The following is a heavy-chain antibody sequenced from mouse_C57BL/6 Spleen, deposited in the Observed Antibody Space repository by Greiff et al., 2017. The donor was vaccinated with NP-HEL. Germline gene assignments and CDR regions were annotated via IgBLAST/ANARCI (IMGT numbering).Heavy chain of an antibody. CDR3: ARENYGSSYYFDY. CDR1: GYTFTSYW. Sequence: QVQLQHSGAELVRPGSSVKLSCKASGYTFTSYWMHWVKQRPIQGLEWIGNIDPSDSETHYNQKFKDKATLTVDKSSSTAYMQLSSLTSEDSAVYYCARENYGSSYYFDYWGQGTTLTVSS. D-gene: IGHD1-1*01. J-gene: IGHJ2*01. CDR2: IDPSDSET. V-gene: IGHV1-52*01.